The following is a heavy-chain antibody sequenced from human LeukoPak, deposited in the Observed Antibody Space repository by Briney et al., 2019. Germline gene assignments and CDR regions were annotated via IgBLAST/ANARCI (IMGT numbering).Heavy chain of an antibody. CDR3: AREKLLWFGELLNWFDP. J-gene: IGHJ5*02. V-gene: IGHV4-61*01. CDR2: IYYSGST. CDR1: GGSVSSGSYY. Sequence: SETLSLTCTVSGGSVSSGSYYWSWIRQPPGKGLEWMGYIYYSGSTNYNPSLKSRVTISVDTSKNQFSLKLSSVTAADTAVYYCAREKLLWFGELLNWFDPWGQGTLVTVSS. D-gene: IGHD3-10*01.